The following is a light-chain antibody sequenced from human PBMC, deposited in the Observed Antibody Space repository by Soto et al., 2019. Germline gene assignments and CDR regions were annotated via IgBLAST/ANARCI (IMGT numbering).Light chain of an antibody. CDR1: QSVSSNF. J-gene: IGKJ1*01. Sequence: DIVLTQSPGTLSLSPGERATLSCRASQSVSSNFLAWYQQKPGQAPRLLIYGASSRATGIPDRFSGSGSGTDFTLTISRLEPEDFAVYYCQQYRASPPWTFGQGTKVEIK. V-gene: IGKV3-20*01. CDR3: QQYRASPPWT. CDR2: GAS.